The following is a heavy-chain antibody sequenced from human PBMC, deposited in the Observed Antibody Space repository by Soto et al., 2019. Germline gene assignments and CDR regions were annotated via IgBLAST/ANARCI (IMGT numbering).Heavy chain of an antibody. CDR1: GGSVNSGSYY. CDR3: ARTYCTTTSCQAHGMDV. D-gene: IGHD2-2*01. CDR2: LYYNTNT. V-gene: IGHV4-61*01. Sequence: QVQLQESGPGLVKPSETLSLTGTVSGGSVNSGSYYWTWIRQPPGKGLEWIGYLYYNTNTNYNPSLKSRVTISVDTSKNQFSLKLSSVTAADTAVYYCARTYCTTTSCQAHGMDVWGQGTTVTVSS. J-gene: IGHJ6*02.